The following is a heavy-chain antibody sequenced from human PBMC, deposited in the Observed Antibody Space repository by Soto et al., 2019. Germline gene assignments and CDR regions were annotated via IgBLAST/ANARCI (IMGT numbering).Heavy chain of an antibody. V-gene: IGHV1-18*01. Sequence: GASVKVACKASGYTVNTYGINWVRQAPGQGLEWMGWISGYNGNTDYAQKLQGRVTMTRDTSTSTAYMELRSLRSDYTSVYYCARKIAGLFFDPWGQGILVTVSS. CDR2: ISGYNGNT. D-gene: IGHD2-21*01. CDR1: GYTVNTYG. J-gene: IGHJ5*02. CDR3: ARKIAGLFFDP.